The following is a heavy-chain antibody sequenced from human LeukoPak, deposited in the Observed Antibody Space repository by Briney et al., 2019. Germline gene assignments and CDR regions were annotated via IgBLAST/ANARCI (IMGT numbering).Heavy chain of an antibody. J-gene: IGHJ5*02. Sequence: SETLSLTCTVSGASISSYSWSWIRQPPGKGLEWIGCMYISGITDYSPSLKSRVTISVDTSRNQFSLELSSVTAADTAVYYCARGSGWYLPWGQGTPVTVSS. CDR3: ARGSGWYLP. CDR1: GASISSYS. D-gene: IGHD6-19*01. V-gene: IGHV4-59*01. CDR2: MYISGIT.